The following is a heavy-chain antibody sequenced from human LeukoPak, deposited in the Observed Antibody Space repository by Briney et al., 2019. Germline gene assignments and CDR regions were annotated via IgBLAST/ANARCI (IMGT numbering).Heavy chain of an antibody. CDR2: ISFSSDTI. J-gene: IGHJ4*02. CDR3: ARDRTYYDTSGYGL. CDR1: GFTFSSYS. D-gene: IGHD3-22*01. V-gene: IGHV3-48*01. Sequence: GGSLRLSCAASGFTFSSYSINWVRQAPGKGLEWVSYISFSSDTIYYADSVKGRFTISRDNAKNSLYLQMNSLRADDTAVYYCARDRTYYDTSGYGLWGEGTLVTVSS.